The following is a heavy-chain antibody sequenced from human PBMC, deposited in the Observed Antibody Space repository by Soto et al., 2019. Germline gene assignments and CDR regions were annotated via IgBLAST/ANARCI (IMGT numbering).Heavy chain of an antibody. J-gene: IGHJ4*02. CDR1: GYTFTSYY. D-gene: IGHD1-20*01. CDR3: ARGYNNALDY. V-gene: IGHV1-46*01. Sequence: GASVKVSCKASGYTFTSYYMHWVRQAPGQGLEWMGIINPSGGSTSYAQKFQGRFTISRDNAKNSLYLQMNSLRAEDTAVYYCARGYNNALDYWGQGTLVTVSS. CDR2: INPSGGST.